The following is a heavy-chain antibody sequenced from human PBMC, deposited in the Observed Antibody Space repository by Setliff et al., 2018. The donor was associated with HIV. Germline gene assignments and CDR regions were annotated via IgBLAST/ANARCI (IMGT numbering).Heavy chain of an antibody. CDR1: GGSISSGGYY. CDR2: IYYTGSP. CDR3: ARGGGTSSPIDYHYYIDV. J-gene: IGHJ6*03. D-gene: IGHD6-6*01. V-gene: IGHV4-39*01. Sequence: PSETLSLTCTVSGGSISSGGYYWSWIRQHPGKGLEWIGYIYYTGSPFYNPSLKSRVTISVDTSNNQFSLKLSSVTAADTAVYYCARGGGTSSPIDYHYYIDVWGKGTTVTVSS.